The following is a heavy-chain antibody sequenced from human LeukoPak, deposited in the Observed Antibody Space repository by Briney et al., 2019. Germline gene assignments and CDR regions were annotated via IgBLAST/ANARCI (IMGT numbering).Heavy chain of an antibody. CDR2: ISSSSSTI. D-gene: IGHD1-14*01. V-gene: IGHV3-48*01. CDR3: ARDHHRRNKDY. Sequence: GGSLRLSCAASGFTFSSHSMNWVRQAPGKGLEWVSYISSSSSTIYYADSVKGRFTISRDNAKNSLYLQMNSLRAEDTAVYYCARDHHRRNKDYWGQGTLVTVSS. CDR1: GFTFSSHS. J-gene: IGHJ4*02.